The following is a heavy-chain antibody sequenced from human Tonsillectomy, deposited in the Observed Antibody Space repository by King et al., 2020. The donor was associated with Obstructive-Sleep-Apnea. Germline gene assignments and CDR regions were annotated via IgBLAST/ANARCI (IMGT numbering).Heavy chain of an antibody. D-gene: IGHD3-10*01. Sequence: QLQESGPGLVKSSETLSLTCTVSRGSISSYYWSWIRQPPGKGLEWIGYIYYSGGTNYNPSLKSRVTISVDTSKNQFSLKLSSVTAADTAVYYCARRARGPTTYYFDYWGQGTLVTVSS. CDR3: ARRARGPTTYYFDY. CDR1: RGSISSYY. CDR2: IYYSGGT. J-gene: IGHJ4*02. V-gene: IGHV4-59*08.